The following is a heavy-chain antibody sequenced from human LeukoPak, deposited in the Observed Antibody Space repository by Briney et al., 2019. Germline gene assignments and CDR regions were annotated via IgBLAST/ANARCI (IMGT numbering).Heavy chain of an antibody. CDR3: ARAAVTTSRYFQH. J-gene: IGHJ1*01. CDR1: GGSISNYY. D-gene: IGHD4-17*01. Sequence: SETLSLTCTVSGGSISNYYWSWIRQPPGKGLEWIGYIYNSGHTNYNPSLKSRVTISEDTSKNQLCLKLSSVTAADTAVYYCARAAVTTSRYFQHWGQGTLVTVSS. V-gene: IGHV4-59*01. CDR2: IYNSGHT.